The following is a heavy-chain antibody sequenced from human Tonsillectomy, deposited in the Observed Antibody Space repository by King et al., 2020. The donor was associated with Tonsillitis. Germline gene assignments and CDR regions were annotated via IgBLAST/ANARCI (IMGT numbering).Heavy chain of an antibody. J-gene: IGHJ6*03. Sequence: QVQLVESGGGLVKPGGSLRLSCAASGFTFSDYYMSWMRQAPGKGLEWVSYISSSGNTIYYADSVKGRFTISRDNAKNSLYLQMNSLGAEDTAVYYCAREGHQLLLYYYLDVWGKGTTVTVSS. V-gene: IGHV3-11*01. CDR1: GFTFSDYY. CDR3: AREGHQLLLYYYLDV. D-gene: IGHD2-2*01. CDR2: ISSSGNTI.